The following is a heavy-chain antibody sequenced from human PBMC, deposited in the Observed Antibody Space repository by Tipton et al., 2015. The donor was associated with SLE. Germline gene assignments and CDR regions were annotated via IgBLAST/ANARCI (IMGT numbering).Heavy chain of an antibody. D-gene: IGHD2-15*01. J-gene: IGHJ4*02. Sequence: SLRLSCAASGFTFSTYAMHWVRQAPGKGLEWVAVISYDGSNKYYADPVKGRFTISRDNAKNSLFLQMDSLRAEDTAVYYCTRDLPPEYCSGGTCNHHEYCFDSWGQGTLVVVSS. CDR1: GFTFSTYA. CDR3: TRDLPPEYCSGGTCNHHEYCFDS. V-gene: IGHV3-30*04. CDR2: ISYDGSNK.